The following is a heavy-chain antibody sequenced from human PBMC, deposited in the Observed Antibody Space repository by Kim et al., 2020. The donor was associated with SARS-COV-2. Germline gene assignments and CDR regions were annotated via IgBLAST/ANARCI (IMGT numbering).Heavy chain of an antibody. CDR3: ARTQTGKYQLDY. CDR1: GYTFTKYA. D-gene: IGHD3-9*01. Sequence: ASVKVSCKASGYTFTKYAIHWVRQAPGQRLEWMGWIDGDNVNRRYSQNLQDRVIITSDTSASTVHMELNSLRSEDTAVYYCARTQTGKYQLDYWGQGTLVTVSS. J-gene: IGHJ4*02. V-gene: IGHV1-3*01. CDR2: IDGDNVNR.